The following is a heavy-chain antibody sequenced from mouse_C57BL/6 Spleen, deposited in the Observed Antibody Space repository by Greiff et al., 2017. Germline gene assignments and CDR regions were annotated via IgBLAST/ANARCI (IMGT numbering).Heavy chain of an antibody. CDR3: ARKPAYDYYFDG. CDR1: GYTFTSYW. CDR2: IDPSDSET. V-gene: IGHV1-52*01. Sequence: QVQLQQPGAELVRPGSSVKLSCKASGYTFTSYWMHWVKQRPIQGLEWIGNIDPSDSETHYNQKFKDKATLTVDKSSSTAYMQLSSLTSEDSAVXYSARKPAYDYYFDGWGKGTTLTVSS. J-gene: IGHJ2*01. D-gene: IGHD2-12*01.